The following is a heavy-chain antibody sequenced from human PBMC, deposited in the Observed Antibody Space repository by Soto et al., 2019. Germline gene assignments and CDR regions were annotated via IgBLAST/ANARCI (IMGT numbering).Heavy chain of an antibody. V-gene: IGHV3-30*18. D-gene: IGHD7-27*01. CDR2: ISYDGSNK. Sequence: QVQLVESGGGVVQPGRSLRLSCAASGFTFSSYGMHWVRQAPGKGLEGVALISYDGSNKYYADSVKGRFTISRDNSKNTLYLQMNSLRTEDTAVYYCAEDLGHGGRGGFDIWGQGTMVTVSS. CDR3: AEDLGHGGRGGFDI. J-gene: IGHJ3*02. CDR1: GFTFSSYG.